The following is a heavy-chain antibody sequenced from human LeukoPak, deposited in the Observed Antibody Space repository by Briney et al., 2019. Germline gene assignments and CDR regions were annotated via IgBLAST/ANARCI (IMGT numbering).Heavy chain of an antibody. CDR2: IWYDGSNK. V-gene: IGHV3-33*01. D-gene: IGHD3-10*01. J-gene: IGHJ4*02. Sequence: PGRSLRLSCAASGFTFSSYGMHWVRQAPGKGLEWVAVIWYDGSNKYYADSVKGRFTISRDNSKNTLYLQMNSLRAEDTAVYYCARSSTYYYGSGSSIPEDWGQGTLVTVSS. CDR3: ARSSTYYYGSGSSIPED. CDR1: GFTFSSYG.